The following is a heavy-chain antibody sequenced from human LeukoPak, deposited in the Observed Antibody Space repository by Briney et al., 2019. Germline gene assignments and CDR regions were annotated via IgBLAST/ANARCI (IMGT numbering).Heavy chain of an antibody. Sequence: PGGSLRLSCAASGFTFDDYAMHWVRQAPGKGLEWVSGISWNSGSIGYADSVKGRFTISRDNAKNSLYLQMNSLRAEDMALYYCAKDWGSGYCSSTSCNYYYMDVWGKGTTVTVSS. CDR3: AKDWGSGYCSSTSCNYYYMDV. CDR1: GFTFDDYA. D-gene: IGHD2-2*01. J-gene: IGHJ6*03. CDR2: ISWNSGSI. V-gene: IGHV3-9*03.